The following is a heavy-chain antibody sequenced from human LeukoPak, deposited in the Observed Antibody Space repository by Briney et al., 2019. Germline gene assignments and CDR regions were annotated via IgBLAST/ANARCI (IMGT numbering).Heavy chain of an antibody. CDR1: GFTFSNYG. V-gene: IGHV3-33*03. Sequence: PGGSLRLSCAASGFTFSNYGMHWVRQAPGKGLEWVAVIWYDGSYTYYAESVKGRFTISRDNSRNTLYLQMSSLRAEDTAVYYCAKPTSGDGSFLIDYWGQGTLVIVSS. CDR2: IWYDGSYT. D-gene: IGHD1-26*01. J-gene: IGHJ4*02. CDR3: AKPTSGDGSFLIDY.